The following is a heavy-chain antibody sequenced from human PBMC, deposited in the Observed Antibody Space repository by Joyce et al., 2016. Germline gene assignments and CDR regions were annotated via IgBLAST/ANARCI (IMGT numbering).Heavy chain of an antibody. V-gene: IGHV3-48*03. D-gene: IGHD4-17*01. J-gene: IGHJ4*02. CDR3: ARGGDYTFDY. CDR1: GFSLSNFE. Sequence: EVQLVESGGGLVQPGGSLRLSCAASGFSLSNFEMNWVRQAPGKGLEWLSYINRGGSIIYHADSVKGRFTISRDNAQNSLYLQMNSLRAEDTAVYYCARGGDYTFDYWGQGTLVSVSS. CDR2: INRGGSII.